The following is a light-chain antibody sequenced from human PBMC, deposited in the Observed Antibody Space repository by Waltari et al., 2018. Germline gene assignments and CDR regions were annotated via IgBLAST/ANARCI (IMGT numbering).Light chain of an antibody. J-gene: IGKJ2*01. Sequence: DIQLTQSPSFLSASVGDRVTITCRASQGISSYLAWYQQKPGKAPKLLIYAASTLQSGVPSRFSGSGSGTEFTLAISSLQPEDVAVYVCQQYYSSPNTFGQGTKVEIK. CDR2: AAS. CDR1: QGISSY. CDR3: QQYYSSPNT. V-gene: IGKV1-9*01.